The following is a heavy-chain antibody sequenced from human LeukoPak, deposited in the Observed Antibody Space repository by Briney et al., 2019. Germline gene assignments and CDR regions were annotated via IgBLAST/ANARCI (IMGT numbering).Heavy chain of an antibody. CDR3: ARGSYDSSGYYGSIGFDY. D-gene: IGHD3-22*01. Sequence: GGSLRLSCAASGFTFSSYAMSWVRQAPGKGLEWVSAISGSGGSTYYADSVKGRFTISRDNSKNTLYLQMNSLRAEDTAVYYCARGSYDSSGYYGSIGFDYWGQGTLVTVSS. J-gene: IGHJ4*02. V-gene: IGHV3-23*01. CDR2: ISGSGGST. CDR1: GFTFSSYA.